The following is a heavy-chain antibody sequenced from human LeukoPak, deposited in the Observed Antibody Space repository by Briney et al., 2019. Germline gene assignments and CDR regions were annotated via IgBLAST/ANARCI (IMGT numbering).Heavy chain of an antibody. D-gene: IGHD2-2*01. CDR3: ASPKSDSSASPPEPDDAFDI. Sequence: GASVKVSCKASGYTFTGYYMHWVRQAPGQGLEWMGWINPNSGGTNYAQKFQGRVTMTRDTSISTAYMELSRLRSDDTAVYYCASPKSDSSASPPEPDDAFDIWGQGTMVTVSS. V-gene: IGHV1-2*02. CDR2: INPNSGGT. CDR1: GYTFTGYY. J-gene: IGHJ3*02.